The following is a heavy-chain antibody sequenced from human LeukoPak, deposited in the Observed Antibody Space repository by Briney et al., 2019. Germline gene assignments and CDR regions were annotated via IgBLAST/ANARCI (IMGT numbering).Heavy chain of an antibody. J-gene: IGHJ4*02. V-gene: IGHV3-23*01. D-gene: IGHD3-10*01. Sequence: GGSLRLSCAASGFTFSSYAMSWVRQAPGKGLEWVSAISGSGGSTYYADSVKGRFTISRDNSKNTLYLQMNSLRAEDTAVYHCAKSRLLWFGELYDYWGQGTLVTVSS. CDR3: AKSRLLWFGELYDY. CDR2: ISGSGGST. CDR1: GFTFSSYA.